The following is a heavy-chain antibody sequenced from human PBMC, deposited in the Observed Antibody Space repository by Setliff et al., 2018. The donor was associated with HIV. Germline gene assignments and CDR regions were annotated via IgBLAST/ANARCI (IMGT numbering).Heavy chain of an antibody. D-gene: IGHD4-17*01. CDR2: IRSKAYGGTT. J-gene: IGHJ4*02. CDR1: GFTFGDYA. CDR3: TRDDYCIEH. Sequence: HPGGSLRLSCTASGFTFGDYAMSWVRQAPGKGLEWVGFIRSKAYGGTTEYAASVKGRFTISRDDSKSIAYLQMNSLKTEDTAVYYCTRDDYCIEHWGQGTLVTV. V-gene: IGHV3-49*04.